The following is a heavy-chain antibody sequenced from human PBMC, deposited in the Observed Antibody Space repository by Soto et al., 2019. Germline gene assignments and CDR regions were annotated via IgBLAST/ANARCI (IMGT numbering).Heavy chain of an antibody. CDR2: IYPGDSDT. D-gene: IGHD1-7*01. J-gene: IGHJ4*02. Sequence: SLKISCKGSGYSYTSYWIGWVRQMPGKGLEWMGIIYPGDSDTRYSTSFQGQVPLSADKSISTAYLQWSSLKASDTAMYYCARHGRTGTTTDDYWGQGTLVTVSS. V-gene: IGHV5-51*01. CDR1: GYSYTSYW. CDR3: ARHGRTGTTTDDY.